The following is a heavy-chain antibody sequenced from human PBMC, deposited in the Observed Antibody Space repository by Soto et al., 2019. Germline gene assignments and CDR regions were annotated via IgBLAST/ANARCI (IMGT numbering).Heavy chain of an antibody. Sequence: QVQLVESGGVLVKPGGSLRLSCAAYGFTFSDYYMSWIRQAPGKGLEWVSYISSSGSTIYSADSVKGRFTISRDNAMNSLDLQMNSLRAEDTAVYYCARDYLDYYYYMDVWGKGTTVTVSS. J-gene: IGHJ6*03. CDR3: ARDYLDYYYYMDV. D-gene: IGHD1-26*01. CDR2: ISSSGSTI. V-gene: IGHV3-11*01. CDR1: GFTFSDYY.